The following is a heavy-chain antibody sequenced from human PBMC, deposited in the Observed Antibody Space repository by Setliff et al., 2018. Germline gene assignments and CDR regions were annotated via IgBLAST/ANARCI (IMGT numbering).Heavy chain of an antibody. D-gene: IGHD3-22*01. CDR3: ARVMNHYDSSGWATYYYYYMDV. CDR1: AFTFKNYW. CDR2: IKGDGREK. Sequence: GGSLRLSCAASAFTFKNYWMSWVRQAPGEGLEWVANIKGDGREKFYVDSVKGRFTISRDNAKNSLYLQMNSLRADDTAVYYCARVMNHYDSSGWATYYYYYMDVWGKGTTVTVSS. J-gene: IGHJ6*03. V-gene: IGHV3-7*03.